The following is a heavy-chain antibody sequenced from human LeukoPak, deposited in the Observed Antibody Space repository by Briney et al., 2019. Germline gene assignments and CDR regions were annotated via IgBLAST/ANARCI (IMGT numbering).Heavy chain of an antibody. CDR1: GGTFSSYA. V-gene: IGHV1-69*04. Sequence: SVKVSCKASGGTFSSYAISWVRQAPGQGLEWMGRIIPILGIANYAQKVQGRVTITADKSTSTAYMELSSLRSEDTAVYYCARDSSGWPFDYWGQGTLVTVSS. J-gene: IGHJ4*02. D-gene: IGHD6-19*01. CDR2: IIPILGIA. CDR3: ARDSSGWPFDY.